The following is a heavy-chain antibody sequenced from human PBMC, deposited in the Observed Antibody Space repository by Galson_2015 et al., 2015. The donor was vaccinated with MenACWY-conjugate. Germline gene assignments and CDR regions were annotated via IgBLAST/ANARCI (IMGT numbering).Heavy chain of an antibody. CDR3: ARLGGNRLDY. Sequence: QSGAEVKKPGESLRISCTGSGYFFSSYWIGWVRQMPGKGLEWMGSIHPRDSDTRYSPSFQGQVTISADKSISTAYLQWSSLKASDTAMYYCARLGGNRLDYWGQGTLVTVSS. D-gene: IGHD3-16*01. J-gene: IGHJ4*02. V-gene: IGHV5-51*01. CDR2: IHPRDSDT. CDR1: GYFFSSYW.